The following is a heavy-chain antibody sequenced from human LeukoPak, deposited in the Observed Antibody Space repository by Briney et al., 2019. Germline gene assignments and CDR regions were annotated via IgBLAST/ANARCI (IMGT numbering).Heavy chain of an antibody. V-gene: IGHV3-74*01. J-gene: IGHJ5*02. CDR2: IYVDGRTT. CDR1: GTYW. Sequence: GGSLRISCAASGTYWMHWVRQPPGKGLVWVSRIYVDGRTTNYADSVKGRFTISRDNAKNTVYLEMNSLSVEDTATYYCIRDFRSADLWGQGTLVTVTS. CDR3: IRDFRSADL.